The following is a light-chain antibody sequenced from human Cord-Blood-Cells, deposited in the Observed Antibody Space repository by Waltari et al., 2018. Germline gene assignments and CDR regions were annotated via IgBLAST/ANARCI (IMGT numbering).Light chain of an antibody. V-gene: IGKV3-15*01. CDR2: GAS. Sequence: EIVMTQSPPTLSVSPGEGATLSCRASQSVSSNLAWYQQKPSQAPRLLIYGASTRATGIPARFSGSGSGTEFTLTISSLQSEDFAVYYCQQYNNWPPEYTFGQGTKLEIK. CDR3: QQYNNWPPEYT. J-gene: IGKJ2*01. CDR1: QSVSSN.